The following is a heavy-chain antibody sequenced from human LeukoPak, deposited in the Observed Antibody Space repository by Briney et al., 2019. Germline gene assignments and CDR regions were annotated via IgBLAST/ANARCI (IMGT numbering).Heavy chain of an antibody. J-gene: IGHJ3*02. CDR2: ISAHNGNT. Sequence: GASVKVSCKASGYTFTSYGISWVRQAPGQGLEWMGWISAHNGNTNYEQKLQGRVTMTTDTSTSTAYMELRSLRSDDTAVYYCARDRLLWFGERDAFDIWGQGTMVTVSS. D-gene: IGHD3-10*01. CDR1: GYTFTSYG. CDR3: ARDRLLWFGERDAFDI. V-gene: IGHV1-18*01.